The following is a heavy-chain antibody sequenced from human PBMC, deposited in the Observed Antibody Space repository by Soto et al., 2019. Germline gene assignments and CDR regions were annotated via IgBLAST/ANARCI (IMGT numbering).Heavy chain of an antibody. CDR1: GFTFTSSA. CDR2: IVVGSGNT. CDR3: AAVRYGSGSPNAFDI. J-gene: IGHJ3*02. V-gene: IGHV1-58*01. D-gene: IGHD3-10*01. Sequence: SVKVSCKASGFTFTSSAVQWVRQARGQRLEWIGWIVVGSGNTNYAQKFQERVTITRDMSTSTAYMELSSLRSEDTAVYYCAAVRYGSGSPNAFDIWGQGTMVTVSS.